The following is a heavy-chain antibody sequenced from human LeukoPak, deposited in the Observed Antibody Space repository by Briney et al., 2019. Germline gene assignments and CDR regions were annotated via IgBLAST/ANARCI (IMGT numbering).Heavy chain of an antibody. V-gene: IGHV4-39*01. CDR1: GDSSDHESYY. CDR3: ARMVIRAYCSGGNCYEHAFDV. J-gene: IGHJ3*01. D-gene: IGHD2-15*01. CDR2: VFYIGTT. Sequence: SETLSLTCTMSGDSSDHESYYWAWIRQPPGKGLEWVGTVFYIGTTYYNSSLESRATISVDQSKNQFSLKLNSVTAADTAVYYCARMVIRAYCSGGNCYEHAFDVWGQGTVVTVSS.